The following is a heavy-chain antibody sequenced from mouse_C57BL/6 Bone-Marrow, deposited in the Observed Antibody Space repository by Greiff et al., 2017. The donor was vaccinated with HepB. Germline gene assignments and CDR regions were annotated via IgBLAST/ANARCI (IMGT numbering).Heavy chain of an antibody. D-gene: IGHD1-1*01. V-gene: IGHV14-4*01. CDR1: GFNIKDDY. Sequence: EVQLQQSGAELVRPGASVKLSCTASGFNIKDDYMHWVKQRPEQGLEWIGWIDPENGDTEYASKFQGKATITADTSSNTAYLQLSSLTSEDTAVYYCTTGSYYYGSSKYYFDYWGQGTTLTVSS. CDR3: TTGSYYYGSSKYYFDY. J-gene: IGHJ2*01. CDR2: IDPENGDT.